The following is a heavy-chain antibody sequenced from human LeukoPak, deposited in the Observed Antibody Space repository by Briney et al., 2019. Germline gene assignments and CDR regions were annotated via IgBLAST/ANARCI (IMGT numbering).Heavy chain of an antibody. D-gene: IGHD1-26*01. CDR3: ARHGAGGSYYPY. V-gene: IGHV4-59*08. CDR2: IYYSGST. Sequence: PSETLSLTCTVSGGSISNYYWSWIRQPPGKGLEWIGYIYYSGSTNYNPSLKSRVTISVDTSKNQFSLKLSSVTAADTAIYYCARHGAGGSYYPYWGQGTPVTVSS. J-gene: IGHJ4*02. CDR1: GGSISNYY.